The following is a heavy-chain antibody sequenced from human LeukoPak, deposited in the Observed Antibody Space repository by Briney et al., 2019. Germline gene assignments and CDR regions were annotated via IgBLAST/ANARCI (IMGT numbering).Heavy chain of an antibody. D-gene: IGHD6-13*01. J-gene: IGHJ4*02. Sequence: KPGGSLRLSCAASGFTFSSYSMNWVRQAPGKGLEWVSSISSSSSYIYYADSVKGRFTISRDNAKNSLYLQMNSLRAEDTAVYYCARAPKQQLVYPYYFDYWGQGTLVTVSS. CDR3: ARAPKQQLVYPYYFDY. V-gene: IGHV3-21*01. CDR1: GFTFSSYS. CDR2: ISSSSSYI.